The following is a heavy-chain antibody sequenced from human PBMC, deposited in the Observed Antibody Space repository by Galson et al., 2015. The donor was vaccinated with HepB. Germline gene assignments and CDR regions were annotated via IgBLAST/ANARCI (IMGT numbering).Heavy chain of an antibody. Sequence: SLRLSCAASGFTFSSYGMHWVRQAPGKGLEWVAVISYDGSNKYYADSVTGRFTISRDNSKNTLYLQMNSLRAEDTAVYYCAKGTMTDYYYMDVWGKGTTVTVSS. CDR2: ISYDGSNK. D-gene: IGHD3-3*01. CDR1: GFTFSSYG. CDR3: AKGTMTDYYYMDV. J-gene: IGHJ6*03. V-gene: IGHV3-30*18.